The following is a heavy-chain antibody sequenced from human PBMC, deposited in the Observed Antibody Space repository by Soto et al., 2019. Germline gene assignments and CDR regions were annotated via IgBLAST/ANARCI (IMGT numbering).Heavy chain of an antibody. Sequence: GGSLRLSCAASGFTFSSYAMSWVRQAPGKGLEWVSAIRGSGDTTFYADSVKGRFTISRDNSKNTLYLHMSSLRAEDTAVYYCARALSSVWIPTDYSGPGNTVTVSS. CDR3: ARALSSVWIPTDY. J-gene: IGHJ4*02. CDR2: IRGSGDTT. V-gene: IGHV3-23*01. CDR1: GFTFSSYA. D-gene: IGHD6-19*01.